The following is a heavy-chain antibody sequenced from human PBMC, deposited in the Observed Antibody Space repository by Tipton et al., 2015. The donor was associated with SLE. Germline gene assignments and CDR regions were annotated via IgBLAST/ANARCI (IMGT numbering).Heavy chain of an antibody. CDR2: INHSGST. Sequence: TLSLTCAVYGGSFSDYYWSWIRQPPGKGLEWIGEINHSGSTNYNPSLKSRLTISVDTSKNQFSLKLSSVTAADTAVYYCARSPRGSLLRGRFDYWGQGTLVTVSS. CDR1: GGSFSDYY. V-gene: IGHV4-34*01. D-gene: IGHD3-10*01. CDR3: ARSPRGSLLRGRFDY. J-gene: IGHJ4*02.